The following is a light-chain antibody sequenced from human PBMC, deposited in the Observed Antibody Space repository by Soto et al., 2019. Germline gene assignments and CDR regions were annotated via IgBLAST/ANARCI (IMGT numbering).Light chain of an antibody. CDR1: QSVGIY. CDR3: QHRTNWPGTWT. CDR2: GAS. V-gene: IGKV3-11*01. Sequence: EIVLTQSPATLSLSPGEGATLSCRASQSVGIYLTWYRQKPGQAPRLLFYGASNRATGIPARFSASGSGTDFTLTITNLEPEDFAVYYCQHRTNWPGTWTFGQGTKVEIK. J-gene: IGKJ1*01.